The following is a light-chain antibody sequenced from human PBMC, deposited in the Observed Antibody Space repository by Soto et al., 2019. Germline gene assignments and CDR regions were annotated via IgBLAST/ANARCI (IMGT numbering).Light chain of an antibody. CDR3: QSYDSSLSGSV. Sequence: QSVLTQPHSVSGAPRQRVTISCTGSSSNIGAGYDVHWYQQLPGTAPKLLIYGNSNRPSGVPDRFSGSKSGTSASLAITGLQAEDEADYYGQSYDSSLSGSVFGGGTKLTVL. CDR2: GNS. CDR1: SSNIGAGYD. J-gene: IGLJ3*02. V-gene: IGLV1-40*01.